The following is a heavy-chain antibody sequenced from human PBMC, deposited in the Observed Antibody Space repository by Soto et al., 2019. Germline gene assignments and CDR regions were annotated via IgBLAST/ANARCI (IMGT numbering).Heavy chain of an antibody. Sequence: LSCAASGFTFSSYSMNWVRQAPGKGLEWVSYISSSSSTIYYADSVKGRFTISRDNSKNTLYLQIKSLRAEDTAAYYCAKGGPTFLNWFGPWGQGTLVTVSS. CDR1: GFTFSSYS. CDR3: AKGGPTFLNWFGP. D-gene: IGHD5-12*01. CDR2: ISSSSSTI. J-gene: IGHJ5*02. V-gene: IGHV3-48*01.